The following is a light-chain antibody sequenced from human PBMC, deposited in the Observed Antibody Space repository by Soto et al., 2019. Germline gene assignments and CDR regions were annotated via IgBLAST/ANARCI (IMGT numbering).Light chain of an antibody. V-gene: IGKV1-5*03. J-gene: IGKJ1*01. CDR1: QSISVW. CDR3: QQYNSYSQT. CDR2: KAS. Sequence: DIQMTHSPSTLSASVGDRVTITCRASQSISVWLAWYQQKAGRAPNLLIYKASRLESGVPSRFSGSGSETEFTLTISGMQPGDSANYYYQQYNSYSQTFGQGTKVDIK.